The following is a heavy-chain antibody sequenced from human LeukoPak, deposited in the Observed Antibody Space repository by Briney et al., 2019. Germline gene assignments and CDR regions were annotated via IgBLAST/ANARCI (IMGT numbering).Heavy chain of an antibody. V-gene: IGHV1-2*02. Sequence: ASVKVSCKASGDTFTGYYMHWVRQAPGQGLEWMGWINANSGGTNYAQKFQGRVTMTEDTSTDTAYMGLSSLRSEDTAVYYCATVGRYYYDSSGYYYVHDYWGQGTLVTVSS. CDR3: ATVGRYYYDSSGYYYVHDY. J-gene: IGHJ4*02. CDR2: INANSGGT. D-gene: IGHD3-22*01. CDR1: GDTFTGYY.